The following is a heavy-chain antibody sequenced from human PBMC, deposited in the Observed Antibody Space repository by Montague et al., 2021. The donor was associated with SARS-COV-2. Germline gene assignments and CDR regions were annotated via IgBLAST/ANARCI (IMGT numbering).Heavy chain of an antibody. D-gene: IGHD6-13*01. Sequence: SETLSLTCTVSGGSISDSNYLWGRIRQPPGKGLEWIGDIHYSGTYYNPSLRSRVTMSRDLSENQFSLRLRSVTAADTALYYCARSLISASGTGSNFDSWGQGTLVAVSS. CDR3: ARSLISASGTGSNFDS. CDR2: IHYSGT. V-gene: IGHV4-39*07. CDR1: GGSISDSNYL. J-gene: IGHJ4*02.